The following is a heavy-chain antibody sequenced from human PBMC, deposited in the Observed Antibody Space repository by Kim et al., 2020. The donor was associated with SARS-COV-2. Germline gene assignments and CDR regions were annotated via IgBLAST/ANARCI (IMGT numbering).Heavy chain of an antibody. Sequence: SVKVSCKASGGTFSSYAISWVRQAPGQGLEWMGGIIPIFGTANYAQKFQGRVTITADESTSTAYMELSSLRSEDTAVYYCARDEDSSGYYGGGYFQHWGQDTLVTVSS. CDR3: ARDEDSSGYYGGGYFQH. CDR1: GGTFSSYA. CDR2: IIPIFGTA. J-gene: IGHJ1*01. V-gene: IGHV1-69*13. D-gene: IGHD3-22*01.